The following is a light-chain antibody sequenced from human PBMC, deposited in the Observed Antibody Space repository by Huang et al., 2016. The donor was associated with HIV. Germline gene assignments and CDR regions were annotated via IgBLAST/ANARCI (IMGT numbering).Light chain of an antibody. CDR3: QQYDNLPRT. V-gene: IGKV1-33*01. J-gene: IGKJ2*02. Sequence: DIQMTQSPSSLSASVGDRVTITCQASQDISNYLNWYQQKPGKAPKLLMYEAYNLETGDPSRFSGSGSGTDFTFTISSLQPEDIATYYCQQYDNLPRTFGQGTKLEIK. CDR2: EAY. CDR1: QDISNY.